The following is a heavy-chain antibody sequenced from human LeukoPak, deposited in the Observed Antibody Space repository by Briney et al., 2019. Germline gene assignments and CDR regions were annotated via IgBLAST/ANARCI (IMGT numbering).Heavy chain of an antibody. CDR2: TYPGGSDT. D-gene: IGHD6-19*01. Sequence: GESTKISCRCSGYSFINYYIGWVRQMPGKGLEWMGVTYPGGSDTRYSPSFQGQVVFSADKSTTTVYLQWSSLKASDTAMYYCARQYSSGWYRHFDYWGQGTLVTVSS. CDR1: GYSFINYY. V-gene: IGHV5-51*01. CDR3: ARQYSSGWYRHFDY. J-gene: IGHJ4*02.